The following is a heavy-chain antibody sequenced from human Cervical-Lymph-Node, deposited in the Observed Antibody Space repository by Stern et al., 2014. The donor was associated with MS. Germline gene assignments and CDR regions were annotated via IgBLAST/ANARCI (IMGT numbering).Heavy chain of an antibody. CDR1: GGPFSRYG. Sequence: VQLVESGAEVRKPGSSVKVSCKAFGGPFSRYGISWVRQAPGQGLEWMGGIIPVVGTADYAEQFQGRVTITADGSTSTAYMELSSLTSADTAVYYCARGPYNRDFFEYWGQGTLVTVSS. J-gene: IGHJ4*02. V-gene: IGHV1-69*01. D-gene: IGHD1-1*01. CDR2: IIPVVGTA. CDR3: ARGPYNRDFFEY.